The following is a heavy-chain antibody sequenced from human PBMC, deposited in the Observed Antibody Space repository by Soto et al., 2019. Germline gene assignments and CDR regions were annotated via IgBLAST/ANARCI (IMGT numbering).Heavy chain of an antibody. V-gene: IGHV3-11*01. J-gene: IGHJ3*02. Sequence: GGSLRLSCAASGFTFSDYHMSWIRQAPGKGLEWVSYISSSGSTIYYADYVKGRFTISRDNAKNSLYLQMNSLRAEDTAVYYCASPGGLAAGAFDIWGQGTMVTVSS. CDR2: ISSSGSTI. CDR1: GFTFSDYH. CDR3: ASPGGLAAGAFDI. D-gene: IGHD6-13*01.